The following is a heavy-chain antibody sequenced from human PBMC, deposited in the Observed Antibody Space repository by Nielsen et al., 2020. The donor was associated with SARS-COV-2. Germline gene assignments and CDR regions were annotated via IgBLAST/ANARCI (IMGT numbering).Heavy chain of an antibody. V-gene: IGHV3-7*03. CDR1: GFTFSSYA. CDR3: ARASLDY. J-gene: IGHJ4*02. CDR2: IKQDGSEK. D-gene: IGHD2-2*01. Sequence: GGSLRLSCAASGFTFSSYAMSWVRQAPGKGLEWVANIKQDGSEKYYVDSVKGRFTISRDNAKNSLYLQMNSLRAEDTAVYYCARASLDYWGQGTLVTVSS.